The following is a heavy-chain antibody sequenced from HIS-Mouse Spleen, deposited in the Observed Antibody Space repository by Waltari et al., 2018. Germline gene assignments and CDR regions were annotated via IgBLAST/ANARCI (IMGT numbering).Heavy chain of an antibody. V-gene: IGHV1-46*03. J-gene: IGHJ4*02. Sequence: QVQLVQSGAEVKKPGASVKVSCKASGYTFTSYYMHWVRQAPGQGLEWMGIINPSGGSTSYAQKVQGRVTMTRDTSTSTVYMELSSLRSEDTAVYYCARAVAARPDFDYWGQGTLVTVSS. CDR1: GYTFTSYY. CDR3: ARAVAARPDFDY. D-gene: IGHD6-6*01. CDR2: INPSGGST.